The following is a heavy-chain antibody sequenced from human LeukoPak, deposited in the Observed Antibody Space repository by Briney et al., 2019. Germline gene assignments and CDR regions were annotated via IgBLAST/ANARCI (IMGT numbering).Heavy chain of an antibody. CDR2: IYTSGST. V-gene: IGHV4-61*02. D-gene: IGHD3-22*01. Sequence: SETLSLTCTVSGGSISSGSYYWSWIRQPAGKGLEWIGRIYTSGSTNYNPSLKSRVTISVDRSKNQFSLKLSSVTAADTDVYYCARALFIYDSSGYYPLDAFDIWGQGTMVTVSS. CDR1: GGSISSGSYY. CDR3: ARALFIYDSSGYYPLDAFDI. J-gene: IGHJ3*02.